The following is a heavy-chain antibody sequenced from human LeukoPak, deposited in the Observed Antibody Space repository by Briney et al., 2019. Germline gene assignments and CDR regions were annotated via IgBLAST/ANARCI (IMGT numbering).Heavy chain of an antibody. CDR3: ARILSYDSSGYYSPRFDY. D-gene: IGHD3-22*01. CDR2: INPSGGGT. J-gene: IGHJ4*02. V-gene: IGHV1-46*01. Sequence: ASVKVSCKASGYTFTSYYMHWVRQAPGQGLEWMGIINPSGGGTTYAQKFQGRVTMTRDTSTSIVYTELSSLRSEDTAVYYCARILSYDSSGYYSPRFDYWGQGTLVTVSS. CDR1: GYTFTSYY.